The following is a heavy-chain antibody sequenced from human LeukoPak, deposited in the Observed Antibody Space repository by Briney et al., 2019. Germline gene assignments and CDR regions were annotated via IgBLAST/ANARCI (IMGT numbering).Heavy chain of an antibody. Sequence: PSETLSLTCTVSGGSISSGSYYWSWIRQPAGKGLEWIGRIYTSGSTNYNPSLKSRVTISVDTSKNQFSLKLSSVTAADTAVYYCARVGNRQQLEVYWGQGTLVTVSS. J-gene: IGHJ4*02. V-gene: IGHV4-61*02. CDR3: ARVGNRQQLEVY. D-gene: IGHD6-13*01. CDR2: IYTSGST. CDR1: GGSISSGSYY.